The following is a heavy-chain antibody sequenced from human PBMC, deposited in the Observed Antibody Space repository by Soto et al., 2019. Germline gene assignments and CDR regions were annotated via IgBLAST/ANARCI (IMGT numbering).Heavy chain of an antibody. CDR1: GGSISSYY. Sequence: SETLSLTCTVSGGSISSYYWSWIRQPPGKGLEWIGYIYYSGSTNYNPSLKSRVTISVDTSKNQFSLKLSSVIAADTAVYYCARWLSPLDNWFDPWGQGTLVTVSS. J-gene: IGHJ5*02. CDR3: ARWLSPLDNWFDP. D-gene: IGHD5-12*01. CDR2: IYYSGST. V-gene: IGHV4-59*01.